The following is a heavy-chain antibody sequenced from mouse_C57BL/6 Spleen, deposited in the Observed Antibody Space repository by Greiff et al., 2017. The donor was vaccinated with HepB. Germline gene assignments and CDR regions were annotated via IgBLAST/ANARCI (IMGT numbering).Heavy chain of an antibody. CDR3: ARRYYSNYRPMDY. CDR1: GYTFTSYW. D-gene: IGHD2-5*01. CDR2: IYPGSGST. J-gene: IGHJ4*01. V-gene: IGHV1-55*01. Sequence: VQLQQSGAELVKPGASVKMSCKASGYTFTSYWITWVKQRPGQGLEWIGDIYPGSGSTNYNEKFKSKATLTVDTSSSTAYMQLSSLTSEDSAVYYCARRYYSNYRPMDYWGQGTSVTVSS.